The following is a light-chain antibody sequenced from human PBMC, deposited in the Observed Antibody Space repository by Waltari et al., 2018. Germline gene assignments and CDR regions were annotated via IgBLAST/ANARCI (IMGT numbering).Light chain of an antibody. V-gene: IGKV1-5*03. CDR3: QQYFYLST. CDR1: QSISSS. J-gene: IGKJ2*01. Sequence: DIQVTQSPSTLSASVGDRVSITCRASQSISSSLSWLQQKPGKGPKLLIYGASTLESWVERIFGGSGAGTVFTLTISILQHDDFASYCCQQYFYLSTFGQGTKVEIK. CDR2: GAS.